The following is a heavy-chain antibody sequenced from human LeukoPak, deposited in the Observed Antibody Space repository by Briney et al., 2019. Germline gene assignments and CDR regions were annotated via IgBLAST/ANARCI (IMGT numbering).Heavy chain of an antibody. Sequence: ASVKVSCKASGYTFTSYYIHWVRQAPGQGLEWMAIINPRDGGTSYAQRLQGRLTMTRDTSTSTVYMELSSLRSEDTAVYYCARDLIVGATVLDYWGQGTLVTVSS. J-gene: IGHJ4*02. V-gene: IGHV1-46*01. D-gene: IGHD1-26*01. CDR3: ARDLIVGATVLDY. CDR1: GYTFTSYY. CDR2: INPRDGGT.